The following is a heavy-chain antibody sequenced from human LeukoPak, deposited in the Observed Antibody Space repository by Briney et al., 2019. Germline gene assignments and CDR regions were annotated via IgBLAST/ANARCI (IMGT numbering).Heavy chain of an antibody. Sequence: SETLSLTCTVSGGSISSYYWSWIRQPPGKGLEWIGYIYYSGSTNYNPSLKSRVTISVDTSKNQFSLKLSSVTAADTAVYYCARPIGSSRYDAFDIWGQGTMVTVSS. D-gene: IGHD6-19*01. V-gene: IGHV4-59*01. CDR3: ARPIGSSRYDAFDI. J-gene: IGHJ3*02. CDR2: IYYSGST. CDR1: GGSISSYY.